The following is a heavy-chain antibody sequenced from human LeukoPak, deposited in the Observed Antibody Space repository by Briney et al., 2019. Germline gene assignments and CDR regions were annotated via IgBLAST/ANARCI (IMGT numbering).Heavy chain of an antibody. Sequence: GRSLRLSCAASGFTFSSYDMHWVRQAPGKGLEWVAVISYDGSNKYYADSVKGRFTISRDNSKNTLYLQMNSLRAEDTAVYYCARDFSNSLYFDYWGQGTLVTVSS. D-gene: IGHD4-11*01. CDR1: GFTFSSYD. J-gene: IGHJ4*02. CDR2: ISYDGSNK. V-gene: IGHV3-30*04. CDR3: ARDFSNSLYFDY.